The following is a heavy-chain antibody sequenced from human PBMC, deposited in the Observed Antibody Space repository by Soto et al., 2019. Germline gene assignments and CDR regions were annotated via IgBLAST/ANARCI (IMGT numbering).Heavy chain of an antibody. CDR2: INHSGST. Sequence: QVQLQQWGAGLLKPSETLSLTCAVYGGSFSGYYWSWIRQPPGKGLEWIGEINHSGSTNYNPSLKSRVTISVDTSKNQFSRKLSSVTAADTAVYYCARVGIGYCSSTSCYLYYYYGMDVWGQGTTVTVSS. V-gene: IGHV4-34*01. D-gene: IGHD2-2*01. J-gene: IGHJ6*02. CDR1: GGSFSGYY. CDR3: ARVGIGYCSSTSCYLYYYYGMDV.